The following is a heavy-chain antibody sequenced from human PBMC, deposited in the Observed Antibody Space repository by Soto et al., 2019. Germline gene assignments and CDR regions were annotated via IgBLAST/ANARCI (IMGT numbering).Heavy chain of an antibody. V-gene: IGHV3-30*18. CDR2: MSNDGTNK. Sequence: QVQLVESGGGVVQPGRSLRLSCAASGFTFSSYGMHWVRQAPGKGLEWVAGMSNDGTNKYYTDSVKGRFTISRDNSNNTWYLQMNSLRAEDTAVYYCAKGKYSTSSTFDYWGQGTLVIVFS. J-gene: IGHJ4*02. D-gene: IGHD6-6*01. CDR1: GFTFSSYG. CDR3: AKGKYSTSSTFDY.